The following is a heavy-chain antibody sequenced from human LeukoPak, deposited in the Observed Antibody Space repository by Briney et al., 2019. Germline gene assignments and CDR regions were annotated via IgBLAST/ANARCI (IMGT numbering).Heavy chain of an antibody. Sequence: PSETLSLTCIVSGYSISSGYYWGWIRQPPGKGLEWIGEINHSGSTNYNPSLKSRVTISVDTSKNQFSLKLSSVTAADTAVYYCARHLSLVVPAALSGYYRGYFDYWGQGTLVTVSS. D-gene: IGHD2-2*01. CDR2: INHSGST. CDR3: ARHLSLVVPAALSGYYRGYFDY. J-gene: IGHJ4*02. CDR1: GYSISSGYY. V-gene: IGHV4-38-2*02.